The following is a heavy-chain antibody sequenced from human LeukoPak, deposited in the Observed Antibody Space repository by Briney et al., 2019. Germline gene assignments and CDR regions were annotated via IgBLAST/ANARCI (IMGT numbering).Heavy chain of an antibody. CDR1: GLTFRNYG. Sequence: PGKSLRLSCAASGLTFRNYGMDWVRQAPGKGLEWVSYISSSGSTIYYADSVKGRFTISRDNAKNSLYLQMNSLRAEDTAVYYCARVSYYDSSGYEENPVFDYWGQGTLVTVSS. V-gene: IGHV3-48*04. D-gene: IGHD3-22*01. CDR3: ARVSYYDSSGYEENPVFDY. CDR2: ISSSGSTI. J-gene: IGHJ4*02.